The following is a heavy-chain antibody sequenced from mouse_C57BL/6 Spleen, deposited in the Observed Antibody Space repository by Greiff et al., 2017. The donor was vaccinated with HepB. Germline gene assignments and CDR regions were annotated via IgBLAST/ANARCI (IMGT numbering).Heavy chain of an antibody. CDR3: ARTTLDYDGTWFAY. CDR1: GFTFSDYG. J-gene: IGHJ3*01. V-gene: IGHV5-17*01. CDR2: ISSGSSTI. D-gene: IGHD2-4*01. Sequence: EVKLVESGGGLVKPGGSLKLSCAASGFTFSDYGMHWVRQAPEKGLEWVAYISSGSSTIYYADTVKGRFTISRDNAKNTLFLQMTSLRSEDTAMYYCARTTLDYDGTWFAYWGQGTLVTVSA.